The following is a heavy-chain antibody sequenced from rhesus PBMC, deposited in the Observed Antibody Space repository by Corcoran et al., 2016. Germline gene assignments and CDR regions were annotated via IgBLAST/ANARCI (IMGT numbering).Heavy chain of an antibody. CDR2: IDGNSYTT. V-gene: IGHV4-80*01. CDR3: VKSDKGLVS. Sequence: QVQLQESGPGLVKPSETLSLTCAVSGASISTYWWSWIRQPPGKGLEWIGEIDGNSYTTCYNTSLKRRVTISKDASKNQFSLKLNSVTAADTTVVYCVKSDKGLVSWGQGVVVTVAS. J-gene: IGHJ6*01. CDR1: GASISTYW.